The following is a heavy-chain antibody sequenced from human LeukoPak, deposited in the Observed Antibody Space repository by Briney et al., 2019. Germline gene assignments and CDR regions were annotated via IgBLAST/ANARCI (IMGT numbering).Heavy chain of an antibody. CDR2: ISYDGSNK. J-gene: IGHJ6*03. V-gene: IGHV3-30*19. Sequence: GGSLRLSCAASGFTFSTYDMHWVRQAPGKGLEWVAVISYDGSNKYYADSVKGRFTISRDNSKNTLYLQMNSLRAEDTAVYYCARDDYYYYYMDVWGKGTTVTVSS. CDR1: GFTFSTYD. CDR3: ARDDYYYYYMDV.